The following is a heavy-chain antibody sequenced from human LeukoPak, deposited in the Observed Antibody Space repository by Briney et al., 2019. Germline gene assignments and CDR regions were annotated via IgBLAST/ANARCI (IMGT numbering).Heavy chain of an antibody. CDR3: ATYCSSANCYIWGYYFDY. J-gene: IGHJ4*02. Sequence: ASVKVSCKASGGTFSSYAISWVRQAPGQGLEWMGGIIPISGTANYAQKFQGRVTITADESTSTAYMELSSLRSEDTAIYYCATYCSSANCYIWGYYFDYWGQGTLVTVSS. CDR1: GGTFSSYA. CDR2: IIPISGTA. D-gene: IGHD2-2*01. V-gene: IGHV1-69*13.